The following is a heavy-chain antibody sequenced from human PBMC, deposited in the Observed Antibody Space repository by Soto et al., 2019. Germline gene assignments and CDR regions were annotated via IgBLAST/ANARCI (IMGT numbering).Heavy chain of an antibody. J-gene: IGHJ2*01. V-gene: IGHV4-39*01. CDR2: IYYSGST. Sequence: QLQLQESGPGLVKPSETLSLTCTVSGGSISSSSYYWGWIRQPPGKGLEWIGSIYYSGSTYYNPSLKSRVTLSVDTSKNQFSLKLSFVTAADTAVYYCARQNELVNLNWYFDLWGRGTLVTVSS. D-gene: IGHD6-13*01. CDR3: ARQNELVNLNWYFDL. CDR1: GGSISSSSYY.